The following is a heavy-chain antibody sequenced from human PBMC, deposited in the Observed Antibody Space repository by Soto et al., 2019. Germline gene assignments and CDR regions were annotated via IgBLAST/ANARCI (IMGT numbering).Heavy chain of an antibody. D-gene: IGHD7-27*01. CDR2: VDTTGGT. CDR3: AKDESGAADI. CDR1: GGSISSYS. V-gene: IGHV4-4*07. J-gene: IGHJ3*02. Sequence: QVQLQESGPGLVEPSETLSLTCTVSGGSISSYSWNWIRQPAGKGLEWIGRVDTTGGTNYIHSLKSRVPVSVYTSKNQFSLKRRFVTGADTAVYFCAKDESGAADIWGQGTMVTVS.